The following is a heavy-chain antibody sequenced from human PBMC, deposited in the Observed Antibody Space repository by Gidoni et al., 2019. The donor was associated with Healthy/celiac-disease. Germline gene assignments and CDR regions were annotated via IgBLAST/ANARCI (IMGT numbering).Heavy chain of an antibody. V-gene: IGHV1-69*01. J-gene: IGHJ6*02. D-gene: IGHD2-2*01. CDR2: IIPILGTA. CDR1: GGTFSSYA. CDR3: ARSIVVVPAAMDYYYYGMDV. Sequence: VQLVQSGAEVKKPGSSLKVSCKASGGTFSSYAISWVRQAPGQGLEWMGGIIPILGTANYAQKFNGRVKITADESTSTAYMERSSLRSEDTAVYYCARSIVVVPAAMDYYYYGMDVWGQGTTVTVSS.